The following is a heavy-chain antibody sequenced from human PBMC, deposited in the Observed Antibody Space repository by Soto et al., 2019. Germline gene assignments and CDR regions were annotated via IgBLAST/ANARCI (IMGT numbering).Heavy chain of an antibody. CDR1: GGSFSRGDYY. CDR3: ARERTGDPTFFDY. Sequence: SETLSLTCTVSGGSFSRGDYYWSWIRQPPGKGLQWIGYVYYSGSTDYNPSLKSRVTISVDTSKNQFSLKLTSVTVADTAVYYCARERTGDPTFFDYWGPGTLVTVSS. J-gene: IGHJ4*02. D-gene: IGHD1-1*01. V-gene: IGHV4-61*08. CDR2: VYYSGST.